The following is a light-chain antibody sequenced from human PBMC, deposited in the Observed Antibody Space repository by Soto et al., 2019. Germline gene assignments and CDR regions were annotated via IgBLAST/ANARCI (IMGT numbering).Light chain of an antibody. V-gene: IGKV4-1*01. J-gene: IGKJ4*01. CDR1: QSVLYSSNNRNY. Sequence: IVMTQSPESLAVSLGERATINCKSSQSVLYSSNNRNYLAWFQQKPGQAPELLIYWASTRESGVPDRFSGSGSGTDFTLTISSLQAEDVAVYYCQQYYSTPLTFGGGTKVEIK. CDR2: WAS. CDR3: QQYYSTPLT.